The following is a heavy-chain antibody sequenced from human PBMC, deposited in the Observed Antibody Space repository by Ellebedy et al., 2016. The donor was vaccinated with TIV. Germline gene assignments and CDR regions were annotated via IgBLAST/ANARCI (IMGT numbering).Heavy chain of an antibody. CDR2: IYYSGTT. CDR3: AGAVAGILH. Sequence: MPSETLSLTCTVSGGPIDSYYRTWIRQPPGKGLEWFGYIYYSGTTNYSPSLQTRVTISVDTSTRQFSLKLSSVTAADTAVYYCAGAVAGILHWGQGTLVTVSS. CDR1: GGPIDSYY. J-gene: IGHJ4*02. D-gene: IGHD6-19*01. V-gene: IGHV4-59*01.